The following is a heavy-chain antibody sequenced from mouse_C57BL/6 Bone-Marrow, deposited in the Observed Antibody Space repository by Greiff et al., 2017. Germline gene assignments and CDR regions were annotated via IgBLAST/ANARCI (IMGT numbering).Heavy chain of an antibody. Sequence: EVKVVESGGGLVQPKGSLKLSCAASGFSFNTYAMNWVRQAPGKGLEWVARIRSKSNNYATYYADSVKDRFTISRDDSESMLYLQMDNLKTEDTAMYYCERHAYYGSRNWYFDVWGTGTTVTVSS. D-gene: IGHD1-1*01. CDR3: ERHAYYGSRNWYFDV. CDR2: IRSKSNNYAT. V-gene: IGHV10-1*01. CDR1: GFSFNTYA. J-gene: IGHJ1*03.